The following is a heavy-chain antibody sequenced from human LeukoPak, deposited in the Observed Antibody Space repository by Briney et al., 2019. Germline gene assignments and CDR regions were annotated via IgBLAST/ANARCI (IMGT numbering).Heavy chain of an antibody. CDR1: GGXXXXXA. CDR2: IIPILGIA. V-gene: IGHV1-69*04. D-gene: IGHD5-12*01. J-gene: IGHJ4*02. Sequence: SVKVSCKASGGXXXXXAXSXVXQAPGXXXXXXGRIIPILGIANYAQKFQGRVTITADKSTSTAYMELSSLRSEDTAVYYCARERGATRHIDYWGQGTLVTVSS. CDR3: ARERGATRHIDY.